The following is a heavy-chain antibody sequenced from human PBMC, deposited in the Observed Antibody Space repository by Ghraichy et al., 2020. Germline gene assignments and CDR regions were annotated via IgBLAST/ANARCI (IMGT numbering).Heavy chain of an antibody. CDR2: IYYTGST. CDR1: GGSISTNSHY. Sequence: SETRSLTCTVSGGSISTNSHYWGWMRQPPGKGLEWIGTIYYTGSTYYNSSLKSRVTISVDRSQNQFSLKLSSVTAADTALYYCAIITVAGTQLVDYWGQGTLVTVSS. CDR3: AIITVAGTQLVDY. D-gene: IGHD6-19*01. V-gene: IGHV4-39*01. J-gene: IGHJ4*02.